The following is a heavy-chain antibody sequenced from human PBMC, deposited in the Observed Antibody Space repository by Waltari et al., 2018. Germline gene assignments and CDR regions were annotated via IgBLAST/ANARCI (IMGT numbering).Heavy chain of an antibody. CDR2: IRSKANSYAT. J-gene: IGHJ6*02. V-gene: IGHV3-73*02. CDR1: GFTFSGSA. CDR3: TRRGGGGMDV. Sequence: VQLVESGGGLVQPGGSLKLSCAASGFTFSGSAMHWVRQASGKGLEWVGRIRSKANSYATAYAASVKGRFTISRDDSKNTAYLQMNSLKTEDTAVYYCTRRGGGGMDVWGQGTTVTVSS.